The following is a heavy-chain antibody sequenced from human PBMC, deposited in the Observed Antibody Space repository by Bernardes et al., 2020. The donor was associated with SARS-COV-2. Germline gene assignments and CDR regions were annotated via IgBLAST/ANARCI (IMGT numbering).Heavy chain of an antibody. D-gene: IGHD3-22*01. Sequence: GGSLRLSCVASGFSFSSYWMHWVRQALGKGLVWVSRINSDGSSTSYADSVKGRFTISRDNAKNTLYLQMNSLRAEDTAVYYCALGPNYYDSSGSLGLGYWGQGTLVTVSS. CDR2: INSDGSST. V-gene: IGHV3-74*01. CDR1: GFSFSSYW. CDR3: ALGPNYYDSSGSLGLGY. J-gene: IGHJ4*02.